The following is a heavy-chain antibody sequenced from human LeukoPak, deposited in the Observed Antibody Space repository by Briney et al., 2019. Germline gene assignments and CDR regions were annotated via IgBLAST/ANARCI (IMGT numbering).Heavy chain of an antibody. CDR1: GYTFSSHG. V-gene: IGHV3-33*01. D-gene: IGHD2-21*02. Sequence: PGGSLRLSCAASGYTFSSHGLHWVRQAPGKGLEWVAVIWYDGGKRYYADSVKGRFTISRDNSKNTLYLQMNSLRAEDTAVYYCARGVVVTLGTYYFDYWGQGTLVTVSS. J-gene: IGHJ4*02. CDR2: IWYDGGKR. CDR3: ARGVVVTLGTYYFDY.